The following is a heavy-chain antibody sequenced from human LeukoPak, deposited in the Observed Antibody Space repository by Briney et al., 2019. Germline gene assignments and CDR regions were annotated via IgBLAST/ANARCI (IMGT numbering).Heavy chain of an antibody. V-gene: IGHV3-30*03. CDR3: ATDDYSNPFDY. J-gene: IGHJ4*02. Sequence: GGSLRLSCAASGFTFSSYGMHWVRQAPGKGLEWVAVISYDGSNKYYADSVKGRFTISRDNSKNTLYLQMNSLRAEDTAVYYCATDDYSNPFDYWGQGTLVTVSS. D-gene: IGHD4-11*01. CDR1: GFTFSSYG. CDR2: ISYDGSNK.